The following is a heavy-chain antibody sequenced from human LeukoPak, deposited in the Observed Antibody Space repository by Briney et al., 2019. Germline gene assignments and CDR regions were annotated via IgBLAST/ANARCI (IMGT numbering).Heavy chain of an antibody. CDR2: IYPDDSDT. CDR1: GYSFTGYW. J-gene: IGHJ3*02. V-gene: IGHV5-51*01. Sequence: KDGESLKISCKGSGYSFTGYWIAWVRQMPGKGLEWMGIIYPDDSDTTYSPSFQNQVTISADKSIGTAYLQWSSLKASDTAMYYCARRWGTYDILTGYYRDQDAFDIWGQGTMVTVSS. CDR3: ARRWGTYDILTGYYRDQDAFDI. D-gene: IGHD3-9*01.